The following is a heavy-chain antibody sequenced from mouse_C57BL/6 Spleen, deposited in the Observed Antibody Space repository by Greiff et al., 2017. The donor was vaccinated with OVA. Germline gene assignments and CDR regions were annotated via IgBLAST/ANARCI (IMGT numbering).Heavy chain of an antibody. J-gene: IGHJ4*01. Sequence: VQLQQSGAELVRPGASVKLSCKASGYTFTDYYINWVKQRPGQGLEWIARIYPGSGNTYYNEKFKGKATLTAEKSSSTAYMQLSSLTSEDSAVYFCARWLDDYDEEGYARDYWGQGTSVTVSS. CDR1: GYTFTDYY. V-gene: IGHV1-76*01. D-gene: IGHD2-4*01. CDR2: IYPGSGNT. CDR3: ARWLDDYDEEGYARDY.